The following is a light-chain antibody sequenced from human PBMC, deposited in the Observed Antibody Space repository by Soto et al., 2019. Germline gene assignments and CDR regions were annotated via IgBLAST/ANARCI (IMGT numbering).Light chain of an antibody. CDR3: SSYTISSTRV. J-gene: IGLJ1*01. Sequence: QSALTQPASVSGSPGQSITISCTGTSSDVGGYNYVSWYQQHPGKAPKLMIYDVSNRPSGVSNRLSGSKSGNTASLTISGLQSEDEADYYCSSYTISSTRVFGTATKLTVL. CDR2: DVS. V-gene: IGLV2-14*01. CDR1: SSDVGGYNY.